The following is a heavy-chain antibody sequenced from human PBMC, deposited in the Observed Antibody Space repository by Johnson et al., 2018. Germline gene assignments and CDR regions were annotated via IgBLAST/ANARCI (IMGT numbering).Heavy chain of an antibody. CDR3: VGGVGISYGQYDYYYYMDV. Sequence: QVQLQESGPGLVKPSETLSLTCTVSGGSISSYYWSWIRQPPGKGLEWIGYIYYSGSTNYNPSLKSRVTISVETSKNQFSRKLSSVTAADTAVYYCVGGVGISYGQYDYYYYMDVWGKGTTVTVSS. CDR2: IYYSGST. V-gene: IGHV4-59*01. D-gene: IGHD5-18*01. CDR1: GGSISSYY. J-gene: IGHJ6*03.